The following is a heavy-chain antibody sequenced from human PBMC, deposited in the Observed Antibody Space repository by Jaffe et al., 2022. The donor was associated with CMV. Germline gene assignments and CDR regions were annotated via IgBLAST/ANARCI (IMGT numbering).Heavy chain of an antibody. Sequence: QVQLVESGGGLVKPGGSLRLSCAASGFTFSDYYMSWIRQAPGKGLEWVSYISSSSSYTNYADSVKGRFTISRDNAKNSLYLQMNSLRAEDTAVYYCARWYYYDSSGYYPLDYWGQGTLVTVSS. V-gene: IGHV3-11*06. CDR2: ISSSSSYT. CDR3: ARWYYYDSSGYYPLDY. D-gene: IGHD3-22*01. CDR1: GFTFSDYY. J-gene: IGHJ4*02.